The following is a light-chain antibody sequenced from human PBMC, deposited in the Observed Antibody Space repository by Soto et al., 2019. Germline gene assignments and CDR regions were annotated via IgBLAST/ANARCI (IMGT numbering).Light chain of an antibody. CDR1: QSVTSNF. CDR2: GAS. CDR3: QQYSSSPLT. Sequence: EIVLTQSPGTLSLSPGGRATLSCRARQSVTSNFLAWYQQRPGQAPRLLIYGASSRATGIPDRFSGSGSGTDFTLTISRLEPEDFAVYHCQQYSSSPLTFGGGTKVEIK. J-gene: IGKJ4*01. V-gene: IGKV3-20*01.